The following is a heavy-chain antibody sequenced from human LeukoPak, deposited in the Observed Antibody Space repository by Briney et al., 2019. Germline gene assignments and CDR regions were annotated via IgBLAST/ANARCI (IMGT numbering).Heavy chain of an antibody. CDR1: GGTFSSYA. CDR3: ARAPYSSSWFDY. J-gene: IGHJ4*02. V-gene: IGHV1-69*05. CDR2: IIPIFGTA. Sequence: ASVKVSCKASGGTFSSYAISWVRQAPGQGLEWMGGIIPIFGTANYAQKFQGRVTITTDESTSTAYMELRSLRSDDTAVYYCARAPYSSSWFDYWGQGTLVTVSS. D-gene: IGHD6-13*01.